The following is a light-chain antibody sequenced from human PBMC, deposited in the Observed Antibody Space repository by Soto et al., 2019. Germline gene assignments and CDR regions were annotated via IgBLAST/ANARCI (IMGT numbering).Light chain of an antibody. CDR1: QAIDSG. Sequence: DIQMTQSPSSVSASVGDRVTITRRASQAIDSGLAWYQQKPGEAPKLLIFTGSLLHSGGPPRFSGSGSGTDFTLTISSLQPEDFATYSCQQTLSFPPTFGQGTKV. J-gene: IGKJ1*01. V-gene: IGKV1-12*01. CDR2: TGS. CDR3: QQTLSFPPT.